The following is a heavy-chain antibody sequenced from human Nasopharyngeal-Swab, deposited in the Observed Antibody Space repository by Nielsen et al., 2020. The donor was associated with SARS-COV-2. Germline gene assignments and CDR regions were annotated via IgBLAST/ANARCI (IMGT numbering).Heavy chain of an antibody. D-gene: IGHD4-17*01. V-gene: IGHV4-59*08. Sequence: WIRQPPGKGLEWIGYVYYYSGTTNSNPSLKGRVTISMDTSKKQFSLQMSSVTTADTAVYYCARRPTGYGDYYFDSWGQGTLVTVSS. J-gene: IGHJ4*02. CDR3: ARRPTGYGDYYFDS. CDR2: VYYYSGTT.